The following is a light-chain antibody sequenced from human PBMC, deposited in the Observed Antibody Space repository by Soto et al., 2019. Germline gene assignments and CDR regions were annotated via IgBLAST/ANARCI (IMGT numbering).Light chain of an antibody. CDR2: EVS. CDR1: SNDVGGYNY. CDR3: NSYTSKSTGV. J-gene: IGLJ1*01. Sequence: SALTQPASVSGSPGQSITISCTGTSNDVGGYNYVSWYQQHPGKAPKLIIYEVSNRPSGVSNRFSGSKSGNTASLTISGLQAEDEADYYCNSYTSKSTGVFGTGTKLTVL. V-gene: IGLV2-14*01.